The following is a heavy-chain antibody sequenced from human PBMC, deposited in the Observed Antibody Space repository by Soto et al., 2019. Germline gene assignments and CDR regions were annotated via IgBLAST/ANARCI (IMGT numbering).Heavy chain of an antibody. D-gene: IGHD6-6*01. CDR1: GYTFTGYY. CDR3: ARGGSSSLDY. CDR2: INPNSGGT. J-gene: IGHJ4*02. V-gene: IGHV1-2*02. Sequence: QVQLVQSGAEVKKPGASVKVSCKASGYTFTGYYMHWVRQAPGQGPEWMGWINPNSGGTTYAQKFQGRVTVTRDTSISKAYMELSSLRSDDTAVYYCARGGSSSLDYWGQGTQVTVCS.